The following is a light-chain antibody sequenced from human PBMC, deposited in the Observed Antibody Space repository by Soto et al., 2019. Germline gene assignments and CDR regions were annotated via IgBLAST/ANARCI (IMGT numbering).Light chain of an antibody. CDR3: QQRNNWPWT. Sequence: EIVLTQSPATLSLSPGERATLSCRASQSVNSYLAWYQQKPGQAPRLLIYDASNRATGIPARFSGSGSRTDFTLTISSLEPEDFADYYCQQRNNWPWTFGQGTKVEIK. CDR2: DAS. CDR1: QSVNSY. V-gene: IGKV3-11*01. J-gene: IGKJ1*01.